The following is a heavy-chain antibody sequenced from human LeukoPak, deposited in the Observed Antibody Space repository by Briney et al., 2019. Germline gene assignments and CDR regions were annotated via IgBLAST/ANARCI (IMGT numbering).Heavy chain of an antibody. CDR3: VTANSGLDI. J-gene: IGHJ3*02. Sequence: GGSLRLSCAASGFTFSRYWMHWVRQAPGKGLLWVSRINSDGSSTYYADSVKGRFSTSRDNAKNALHLQMNSLTAEDTAVYYCVTANSGLDIWGQGTTVTVSS. D-gene: IGHD1-1*01. CDR1: GFTFSRYW. V-gene: IGHV3-74*01. CDR2: INSDGSST.